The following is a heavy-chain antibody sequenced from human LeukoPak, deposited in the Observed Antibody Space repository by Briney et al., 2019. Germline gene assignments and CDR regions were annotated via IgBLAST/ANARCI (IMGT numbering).Heavy chain of an antibody. Sequence: GGSLRLSCAASGFTFDDYAMHWVRQAPGKGLEGVSLISCDGDSTYYADSVKVRFTVSRDNSKNSMYLQVNMLRSEDTALYYCAKDRSRWHAYYFDSWGQGTLVTVSS. V-gene: IGHV3-43*01. D-gene: IGHD6-13*01. CDR3: AKDRSRWHAYYFDS. CDR2: ISCDGDST. CDR1: GFTFDDYA. J-gene: IGHJ4*02.